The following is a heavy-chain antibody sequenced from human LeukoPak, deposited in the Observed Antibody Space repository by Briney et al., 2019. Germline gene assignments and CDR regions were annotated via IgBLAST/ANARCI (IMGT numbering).Heavy chain of an antibody. Sequence: PSETLSLTCPVSGGSISRGGYSWSWIRPPPGKGLEWIGYIYHSGSTYYNPSLKSRVTISVDRSKNQFSLKLSSVTAADTAVYYCARIVGARYFDYWGQGTLVTVSS. CDR2: IYHSGST. CDR3: ARIVGARYFDY. J-gene: IGHJ4*02. D-gene: IGHD1-26*01. V-gene: IGHV4-30-2*01. CDR1: GGSISRGGYS.